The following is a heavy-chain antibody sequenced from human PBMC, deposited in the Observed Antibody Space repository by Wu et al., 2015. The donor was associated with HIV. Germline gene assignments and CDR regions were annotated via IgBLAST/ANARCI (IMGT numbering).Heavy chain of an antibody. V-gene: IGHV1-69*05. Sequence: QVHLVQSGAEVKKSGSSVKVSCKASESTFTSYVITWVRQAPGQGLEWMGGISPLFGTPDYAQKFQDRVTITTDESTRTAYMELSSLRSEDTAVYYCARGHKAVAGPHYYYMDVWGKGTTVTVSS. J-gene: IGHJ6*03. CDR2: ISPLFGTP. CDR3: ARGHKAVAGPHYYYMDV. D-gene: IGHD6-19*01. CDR1: ESTFTSYV.